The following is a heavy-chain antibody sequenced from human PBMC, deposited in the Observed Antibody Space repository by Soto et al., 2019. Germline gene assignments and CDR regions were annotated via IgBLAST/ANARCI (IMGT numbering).Heavy chain of an antibody. Sequence: SLRLSCAASGFTFDDYAMHWVRQVPGKGLEWVSGINWNSGSIGYGDSVKGRFAISRDNARNSLHLQMNSLSAEDTAFYYCVKDESINWYSGHFRHWGQGTLVTVSS. CDR3: VKDESINWYSGHFRH. D-gene: IGHD6-13*01. CDR2: INWNSGSI. V-gene: IGHV3-9*01. J-gene: IGHJ1*01. CDR1: GFTFDDYA.